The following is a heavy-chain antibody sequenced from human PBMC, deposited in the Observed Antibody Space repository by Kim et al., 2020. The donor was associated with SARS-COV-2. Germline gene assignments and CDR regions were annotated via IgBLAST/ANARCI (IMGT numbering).Heavy chain of an antibody. CDR2: INPSGGST. D-gene: IGHD6-13*01. V-gene: IGHV1-46*01. CDR3: ARDPGIAAAGGLSWFDP. CDR1: GYTFTSYY. Sequence: ASVKVSCKASGYTFTSYYMHWVRQAPGQGLEWMGIINPSGGSTSYAQKFQGRVTMTRDTSTSTVYMELSSLRSEDTAVYYCARDPGIAAAGGLSWFDPWGQGTLVTVSS. J-gene: IGHJ5*02.